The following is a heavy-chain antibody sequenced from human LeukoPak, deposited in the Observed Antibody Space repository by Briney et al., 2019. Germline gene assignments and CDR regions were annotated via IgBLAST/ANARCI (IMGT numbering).Heavy chain of an antibody. J-gene: IGHJ4*02. Sequence: GGSLRLSCAASGFTFDDYGMSWVRQAPGKGLEWVSGINWNGGSTGYADSVKGRFTISRDNAKNSLYLQTNSLRAEDTALYYCARANGLLWGSYRYPFDYWGQGTLVTVSS. CDR2: INWNGGST. V-gene: IGHV3-20*04. D-gene: IGHD3-16*02. CDR1: GFTFDDYG. CDR3: ARANGLLWGSYRYPFDY.